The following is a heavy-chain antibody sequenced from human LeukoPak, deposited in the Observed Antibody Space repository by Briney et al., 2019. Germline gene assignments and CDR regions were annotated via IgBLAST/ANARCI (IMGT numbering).Heavy chain of an antibody. V-gene: IGHV3-23*01. D-gene: IGHD6-13*01. Sequence: GGTLRLSCAASGFTFSSYGMSWVRQAPGKGLEWVSAISGSGGSTYYADSVKGRFTISRENSKNTLYLQKNSLRAEDTAVYYCAKFGQQLVSLGYWGQGTLVTVSS. J-gene: IGHJ4*02. CDR2: ISGSGGST. CDR3: AKFGQQLVSLGY. CDR1: GFTFSSYG.